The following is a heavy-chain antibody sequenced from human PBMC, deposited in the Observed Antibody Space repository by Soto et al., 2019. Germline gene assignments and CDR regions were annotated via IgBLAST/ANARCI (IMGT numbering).Heavy chain of an antibody. CDR3: ARIPYSDTDPCP. Sequence: EVQLVESGGGLVQPGWSLRLSCAASGFAFSTKWMHWVRQGPGKGLVWVSRINIDGTTTNYADSVKGRFTISRDNAKNMLYLQMDSLRAEDTAVYYCARIPYSDTDPCPWGQGTLVTVSS. D-gene: IGHD1-26*01. CDR2: INIDGTTT. V-gene: IGHV3-74*01. J-gene: IGHJ5*02. CDR1: GFAFSTKW.